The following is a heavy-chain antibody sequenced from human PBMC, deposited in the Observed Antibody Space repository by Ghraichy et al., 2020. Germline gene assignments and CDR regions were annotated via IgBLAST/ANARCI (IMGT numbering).Heavy chain of an antibody. CDR2: ISSRSRTI. Sequence: GGSLRLSCTASGFTLSDYGMHWVRQALGKGLEWVSYISSRSRTIVYADSVKGRFTISRDNARNSLFLQMNSLRDEDTAVYYCATERERQRDSGAGYFDIWGRGTLVTVSS. CDR1: GFTLSDYG. CDR3: ATERERQRDSGAGYFDI. J-gene: IGHJ2*01. D-gene: IGHD1-26*01. V-gene: IGHV3-48*02.